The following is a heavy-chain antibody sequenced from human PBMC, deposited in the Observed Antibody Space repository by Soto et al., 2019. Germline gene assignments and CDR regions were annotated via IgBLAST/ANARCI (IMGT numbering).Heavy chain of an antibody. Sequence: GGSLRLSCAASGFTFTRYSMNWVRQAPGKGLEWVSSISSTTNYIYYADSMKGRFTVSRDNAKNSVYLEMNSLSAEGTALYYCARESEDLTSKFDYWRQGTLVTVSS. CDR1: GFTFTRYS. CDR3: ARESEDLTSKFDY. CDR2: ISSTTNYI. J-gene: IGHJ4*02. V-gene: IGHV3-21*01.